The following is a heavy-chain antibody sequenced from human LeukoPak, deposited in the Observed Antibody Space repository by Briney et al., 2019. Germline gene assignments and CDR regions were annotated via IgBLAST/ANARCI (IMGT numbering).Heavy chain of an antibody. Sequence: GGSLRLSCAASGFTFSNAWMSWVRQAPGKGLEWVGSIKSKTDGGTTDYAAPVQGRFTISRDDTTNSLYLHMMSGKTGDISGGYCTTEPGSRYVLRYFDHLDFFVYWRRGAHVTVSP. D-gene: IGHD3-9*01. CDR3: TTEPGSRYVLRYFDHLDFFVY. V-gene: IGHV3-15*01. CDR2: IKSKTDGGTT. J-gene: IGHJ4*02. CDR1: GFTFSNAW.